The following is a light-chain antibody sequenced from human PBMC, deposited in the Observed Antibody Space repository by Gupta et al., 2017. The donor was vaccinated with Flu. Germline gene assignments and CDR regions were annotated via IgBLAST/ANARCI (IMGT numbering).Light chain of an antibody. CDR3: CSYTSSSTYV. V-gene: IGLV2-14*01. Sequence: QSALTQPASLSGSPGQSITISCTGTSSDVGAYNYVSWHQQHPGKAPKLIIYEITNRPPGVSDRFSGSKSGDTASLTISGLQAEDEADYYCCSYTSSSTYVFGTGTRVTVL. CDR2: EIT. CDR1: SSDVGAYNY. J-gene: IGLJ1*01.